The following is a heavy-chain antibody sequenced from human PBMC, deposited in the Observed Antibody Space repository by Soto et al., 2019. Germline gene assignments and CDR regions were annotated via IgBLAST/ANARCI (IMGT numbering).Heavy chain of an antibody. J-gene: IGHJ4*02. Sequence: PXASLSLPCTVCGGCISGYFWNWIRQPPGKGLEWIGYMSYTVNTNYNPSLTSRVSISVDTSKNQFSLNLNSVTAADTAVYYCARDDTTIVPLAQWAQGTLVTVSS. CDR3: ARDDTTIVPLAQ. D-gene: IGHD3-10*01. CDR1: GGCISGYF. V-gene: IGHV4-59*01. CDR2: MSYTVNT.